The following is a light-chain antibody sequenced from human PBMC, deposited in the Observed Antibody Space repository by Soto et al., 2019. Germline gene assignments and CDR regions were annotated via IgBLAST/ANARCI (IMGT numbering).Light chain of an antibody. V-gene: IGKV3D-11*03. CDR3: QQRSNWRIT. Sequence: EIVMTQSPATLSVSPGERATLSCRASQSVSSNLAWYQQKPGQAPRLLISDTSNRATGIPARFSGSGSGTDFTLTISSLEPEDFAVYYCQQRSNWRITFGQGTLLEV. CDR2: DTS. J-gene: IGKJ5*01. CDR1: QSVSSN.